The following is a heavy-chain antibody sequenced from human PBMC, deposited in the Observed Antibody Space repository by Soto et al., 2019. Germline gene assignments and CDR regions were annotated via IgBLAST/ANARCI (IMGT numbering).Heavy chain of an antibody. D-gene: IGHD3-9*01. V-gene: IGHV4-59*01. CDR2: VYDNGRP. CDR1: GGSISVYY. J-gene: IGHJ4*02. Sequence: PSETLSLTCTISGGSISVYYWSWIRQSPRQGLEWIGYVYDNGRPYYSPSLKSRVTISADTSKNQISLELTSATAADTAVYYCARGVGSSPPRYWGRGTLVTVSS. CDR3: ARGVGSSPPRY.